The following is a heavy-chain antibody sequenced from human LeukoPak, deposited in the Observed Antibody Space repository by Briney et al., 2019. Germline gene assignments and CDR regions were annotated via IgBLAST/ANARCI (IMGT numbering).Heavy chain of an antibody. Sequence: GGSLRLSCAGSGFTFSSYAMSWVPQAPGKGLEWVSAISGSGGSTYYADSVKGRFTISRDNSKNTLYLQMNSLRVEDTAVYYCAKDHGNYVGAVRFDPWGQGTLVTVSS. J-gene: IGHJ5*02. CDR1: GFTFSSYA. V-gene: IGHV3-23*01. CDR3: AKDHGNYVGAVRFDP. D-gene: IGHD1-26*01. CDR2: ISGSGGST.